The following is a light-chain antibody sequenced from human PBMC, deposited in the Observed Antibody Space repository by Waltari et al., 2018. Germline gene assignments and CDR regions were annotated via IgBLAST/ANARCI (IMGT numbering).Light chain of an antibody. Sequence: QAVLTQPSSLSASPGASASLTCTFRSCINAGAYRNYWYQQKPGSPPQYLLRYISDSDKQQSSGVPSRFSGSKDPSANAGILLISGLQSDDEADYFCMIWHNNAWVFGGGTKLTVL. CDR1: SCINAGAYR. CDR3: MIWHNNAWV. J-gene: IGLJ3*02. V-gene: IGLV5-45*02. CDR2: YISDSDK.